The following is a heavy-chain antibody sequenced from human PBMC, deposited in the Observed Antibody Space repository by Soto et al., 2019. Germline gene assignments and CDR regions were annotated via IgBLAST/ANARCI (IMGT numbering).Heavy chain of an antibody. D-gene: IGHD2-21*01. J-gene: IGHJ4*02. Sequence: QVQLVQSGAEVRKPGASVKISCKASGYRFSDLGMHWVRQAPGQRLEWMGWIHAGNGNTKYSQKYQGRVTMTRDTSANTAYMELSSLTSEDTALYYCTNSYCGSITCLGNYWGQGTLVTVPS. CDR1: GYRFSDLG. CDR3: TNSYCGSITCLGNY. CDR2: IHAGNGNT. V-gene: IGHV1-3*01.